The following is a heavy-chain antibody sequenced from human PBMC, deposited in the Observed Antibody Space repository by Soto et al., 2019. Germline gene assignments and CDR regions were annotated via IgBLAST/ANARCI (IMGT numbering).Heavy chain of an antibody. J-gene: IGHJ5*02. CDR1: GYTLTELS. CDR2: FDPEDGET. D-gene: IGHD6-19*01. CDR3: APLQWLVHAGWFDP. Sequence: ASVKVSCKVSGYTLTELSMHWVRQAPGKGLEWMGGFDPEDGETIYAQKFQGRVTMTEDTSTDTAYMELSSLRSEDTAVYYCAPLQWLVHAGWFDPWGQGTLVTVSS. V-gene: IGHV1-24*01.